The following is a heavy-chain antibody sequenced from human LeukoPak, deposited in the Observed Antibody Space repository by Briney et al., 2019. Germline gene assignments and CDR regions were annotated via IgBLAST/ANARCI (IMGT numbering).Heavy chain of an antibody. CDR1: GFTFSSYW. Sequence: GGSLRLSCAASGFTFSSYWMHWVRQAPGKGLVWVSHVNTDGTSTSYVDSVKGRFTISRDNAKNTLYLQMNSLRAEDTAVYYCARDSPNYSKGAIDIWGQGPMVTASS. D-gene: IGHD1-7*01. CDR2: VNTDGTST. V-gene: IGHV3-74*01. J-gene: IGHJ3*02. CDR3: ARDSPNYSKGAIDI.